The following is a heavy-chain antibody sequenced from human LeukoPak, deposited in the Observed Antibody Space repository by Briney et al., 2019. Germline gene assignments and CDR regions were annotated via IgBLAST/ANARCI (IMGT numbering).Heavy chain of an antibody. CDR3: ARDHTYYYDSSGYPGHDAFDI. CDR1: GGSISSSNW. V-gene: IGHV4-4*02. Sequence: PSGTLSLTCAVSGGSISSSNWWSWVRQPPGKGLEWIGEIYHSGSTNYNPSLKSRVAISVDKSKNQFSLKLSSVTAADTAVYYCARDHTYYYDSSGYPGHDAFDIWGQGTMVTVSS. CDR2: IYHSGST. D-gene: IGHD3-22*01. J-gene: IGHJ3*02.